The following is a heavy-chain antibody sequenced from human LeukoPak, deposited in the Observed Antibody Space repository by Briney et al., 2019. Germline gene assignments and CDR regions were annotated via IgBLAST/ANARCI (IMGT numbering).Heavy chain of an antibody. V-gene: IGHV3-7*01. D-gene: IGHD1-26*01. CDR2: IKEDGSEK. CDR3: ARDRHSGHFD. CDR1: GFTFSNYW. Sequence: GGSLRLSCAGSGFTFSNYWMSWVREVPGKGLEWVANIKEDGSEKYSVDSMKGRFTIFRDNAKNSLYLQMNSLRAEDTTIYYCARDRHSGHFDWGQGTLVTVSS. J-gene: IGHJ4*02.